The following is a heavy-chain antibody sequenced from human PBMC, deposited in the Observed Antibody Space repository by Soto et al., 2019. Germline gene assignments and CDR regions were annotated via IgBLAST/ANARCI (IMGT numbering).Heavy chain of an antibody. CDR3: AKEGDYDYYFDY. J-gene: IGHJ4*02. CDR1: GFTFSSYG. V-gene: IGHV3-30*18. Sequence: GGSLRLSCAASGFTFSSYGMHWVRQAPGKGLEWVAIISYDGSNKYYADSVKGRFTISRDNSKNTLYLQMNSLRAEDTAVYYCAKEGDYDYYFDYWGQGTLVTVSS. CDR2: ISYDGSNK. D-gene: IGHD3-3*01.